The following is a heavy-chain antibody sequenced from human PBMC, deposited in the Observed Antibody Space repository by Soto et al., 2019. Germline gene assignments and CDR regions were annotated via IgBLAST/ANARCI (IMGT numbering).Heavy chain of an antibody. D-gene: IGHD3-16*02. V-gene: IGHV3-33*01. CDR2: IWYDGSNK. Sequence: GGSLRLSCAASGFTFSSYGMHWVRQAPGKGLEWVAVIWYDGSNKYYADSVKGRFTISRDNSKNTLYLQMNSLRAEDTAVYYCARAANYDYVWGSYRPGAFDIWGQGTMVTVSS. CDR1: GFTFSSYG. CDR3: ARAANYDYVWGSYRPGAFDI. J-gene: IGHJ3*02.